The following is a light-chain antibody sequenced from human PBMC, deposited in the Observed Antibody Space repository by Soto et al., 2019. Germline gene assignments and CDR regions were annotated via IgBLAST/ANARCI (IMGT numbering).Light chain of an antibody. CDR1: QGISNY. V-gene: IGKV1-27*01. CDR2: LAS. J-gene: IGKJ5*01. Sequence: DIQLTQSPSSLSSSVGDRVTITCRASQGISNYLAWYQQKPGKAPKLLIYLASTLQSGVPSRFSGSGSGTEFTLTISSLQPEDVATYYCQKFNSDPSTFGQGTRLEIK. CDR3: QKFNSDPST.